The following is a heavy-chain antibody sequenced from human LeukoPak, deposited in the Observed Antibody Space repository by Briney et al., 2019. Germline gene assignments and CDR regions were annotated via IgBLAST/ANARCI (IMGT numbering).Heavy chain of an antibody. D-gene: IGHD6-6*01. J-gene: IGHJ4*02. Sequence: GGSLRLSCAASGFTFSSYEMHWVRQVPGKGLEWVVVILYDGGNKHYADPVKGRFTISRDNSKNMLYLQLNSLRAEDTAVYYCARDRRSSSFDFWGQGTLVTVSS. CDR1: GFTFSSYE. CDR3: ARDRRSSSFDF. CDR2: ILYDGGNK. V-gene: IGHV3-30*01.